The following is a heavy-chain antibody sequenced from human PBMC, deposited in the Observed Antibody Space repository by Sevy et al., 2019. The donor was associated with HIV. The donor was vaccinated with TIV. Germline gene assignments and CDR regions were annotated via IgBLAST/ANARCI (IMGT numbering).Heavy chain of an antibody. J-gene: IGHJ4*02. V-gene: IGHV4-38-2*01. CDR2: LDHSGST. CDR3: ARGGYYDTSGYYSHFFDY. CDR1: GYSITSGYN. D-gene: IGHD3-22*01. Sequence: SETLSLTCAVSGYSITSGYNWGWIRQPPGKGLEWIGSLDHSGSTSFSASLRSRASISVDTSKNQLSLELTSVTASDTAVYFCARGGYYDTSGYYSHFFDYWGQGTLVTVSS.